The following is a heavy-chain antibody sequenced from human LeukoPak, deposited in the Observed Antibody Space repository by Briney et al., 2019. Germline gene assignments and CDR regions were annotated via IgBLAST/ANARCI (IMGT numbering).Heavy chain of an antibody. D-gene: IGHD6-13*01. CDR1: GGTFSSYT. V-gene: IGHV1-69*02. CDR2: IIPILGIA. J-gene: IGHJ4*02. Sequence: SVKVSCKASGGTFSSYTISWVRQAPGQGLEWMGRIIPILGIANYAQKFQGRVTITADKSTSTAYMELSSLRSEDTAVYYCASSPMYSSSWFEYSDYWGQGTLVTVSS. CDR3: ASSPMYSSSWFEYSDY.